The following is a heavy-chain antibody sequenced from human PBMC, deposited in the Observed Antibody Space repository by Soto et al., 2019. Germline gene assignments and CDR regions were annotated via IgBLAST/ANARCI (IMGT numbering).Heavy chain of an antibody. CDR2: IIPIFGTA. J-gene: IGHJ3*02. V-gene: IGHV1-69*01. D-gene: IGHD2-15*01. Sequence: QVQLVQSGAEVKKPGSSVKVSCKASGGTFSSYAISWVRQAPGQGLEWMGGIIPIFGTANYAQKSQGRVTITADESTSTAYMELSSLRSEDTAVYYCARGAVMKELYCSGGSCYADAFDIWGQGTMVTVSS. CDR1: GGTFSSYA. CDR3: ARGAVMKELYCSGGSCYADAFDI.